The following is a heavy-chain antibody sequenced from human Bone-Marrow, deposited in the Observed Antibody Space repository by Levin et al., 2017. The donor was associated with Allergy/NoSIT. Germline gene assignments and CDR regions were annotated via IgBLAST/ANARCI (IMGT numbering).Heavy chain of an antibody. D-gene: IGHD4-17*01. Sequence: AGGSLRLSCAASGFTLSRDWMHWVRQAPGKGLVWVSRINSDGTSTNYAESVKGRFTISRDNAKNTLYLQMNSLRDEDTAVYYCTRGREGHYGWFDPWGQGTLVTVSS. J-gene: IGHJ5*02. CDR2: INSDGTST. V-gene: IGHV3-74*01. CDR1: GFTLSRDW. CDR3: TRGREGHYGWFDP.